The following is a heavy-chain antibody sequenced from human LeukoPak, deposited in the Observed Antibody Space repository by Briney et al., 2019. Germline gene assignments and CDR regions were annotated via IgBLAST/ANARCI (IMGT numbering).Heavy chain of an antibody. CDR3: ARGGSSSWRGWFDP. Sequence: SETLSLTCAVYGGSFSGFYWSWIRQPPGKGLEWIGEINHSGSTNYNPSLKSRVTISVDTSKDQFSLKLSSVTAADTAVYYCARGGSSSWRGWFDPWGQGTLVTVSS. V-gene: IGHV4-34*01. CDR2: INHSGST. J-gene: IGHJ5*02. CDR1: GGSFSGFY. D-gene: IGHD6-13*01.